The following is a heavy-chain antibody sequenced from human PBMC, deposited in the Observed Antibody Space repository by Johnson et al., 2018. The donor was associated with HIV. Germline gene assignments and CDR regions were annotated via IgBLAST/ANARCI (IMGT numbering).Heavy chain of an antibody. CDR1: GFTFSDYG. Sequence: VQLVESGGGVVQPGRSLRLSCAASGFTFSDYGMHWVRQAPGTGLEWVAVITYDGRNKYYADSVKGRFIIFRDNSKNLTNLQMNGLSDEDTADYYCVRDQGSGWPTNAFDIWGRGTRVTVSS. V-gene: IGHV3-30*19. CDR3: VRDQGSGWPTNAFDI. CDR2: ITYDGRNK. J-gene: IGHJ3*02. D-gene: IGHD6-19*01.